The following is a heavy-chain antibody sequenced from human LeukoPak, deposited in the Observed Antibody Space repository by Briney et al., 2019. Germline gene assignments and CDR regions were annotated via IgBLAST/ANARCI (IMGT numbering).Heavy chain of an antibody. V-gene: IGHV4-4*07. J-gene: IGHJ5*02. CDR3: ARERLLWFGESPFDP. CDR1: GGSISSYY. Sequence: SETLSLTCTVSGGSISSYYWSWSRQPAGKGLEWIGRIYTSGSTNYNPSLKSRVTMSVDTSKNQCSLKLSSVTAADTAVYYCARERLLWFGESPFDPWGQGTLVTVSS. D-gene: IGHD3-10*01. CDR2: IYTSGST.